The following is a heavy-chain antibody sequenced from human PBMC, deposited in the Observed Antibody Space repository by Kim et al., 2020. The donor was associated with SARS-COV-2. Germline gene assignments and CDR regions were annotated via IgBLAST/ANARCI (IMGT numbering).Heavy chain of an antibody. J-gene: IGHJ5*02. CDR3: ARGGRYNWFDP. V-gene: IGHV4-34*01. Sequence: NSNPSLKSRVTISVAASENQFSLKLSSVTAADTAVYYCARGGRYNWFDPWGQGTLVTVSS. D-gene: IGHD1-26*01.